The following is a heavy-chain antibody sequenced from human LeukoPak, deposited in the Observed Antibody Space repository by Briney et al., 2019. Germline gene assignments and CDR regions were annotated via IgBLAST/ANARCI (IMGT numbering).Heavy chain of an antibody. V-gene: IGHV4-59*01. CDR1: GGSISSYY. CDR2: IYYSGST. J-gene: IGHJ4*02. D-gene: IGHD5-24*01. CDR3: ARGRLVGGMATISYFDS. Sequence: PSETLSLTCTVSGGSISSYYWSWIRQPPGKGLEWIGYIYYSGSTNYNPSLKSRVTISVDTSKNQFSLKLSSVTAADTAVYYCARGRLVGGMATISYFDSWGQGTLVTVSS.